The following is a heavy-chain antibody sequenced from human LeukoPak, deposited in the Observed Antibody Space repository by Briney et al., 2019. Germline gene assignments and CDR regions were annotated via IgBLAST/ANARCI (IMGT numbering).Heavy chain of an antibody. Sequence: ASVKVFCKASGYTFTSYAMNWVRQAPGQGLEGMGCINTNTGNPTYAQGFTGRFVFSFDTSVSTAYLQISSLKAEDTAVYYCARDPPRRSSSPQRNDYWGQGTLVTVSS. CDR1: GYTFTSYA. V-gene: IGHV7-4-1*02. J-gene: IGHJ4*02. CDR3: ARDPPRRSSSPQRNDY. D-gene: IGHD6-6*01. CDR2: INTNTGNP.